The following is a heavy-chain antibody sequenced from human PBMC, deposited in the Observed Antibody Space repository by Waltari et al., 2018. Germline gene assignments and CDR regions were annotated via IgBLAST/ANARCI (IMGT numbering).Heavy chain of an antibody. CDR1: GGSISSGGYY. D-gene: IGHD4-17*01. CDR2: IYYSGST. CDR3: ARDATTDDDRYYYMDV. J-gene: IGHJ6*03. Sequence: GGSISSGGYYWSWIRQPPGKGLEWIGYIYYSGSTYYNPSLKSRVTISVDTSKNQFSLKLSSVTAADTAVYYCARDATTDDDRYYYMDVWGKGTTVTVSS. V-gene: IGHV4-31*02.